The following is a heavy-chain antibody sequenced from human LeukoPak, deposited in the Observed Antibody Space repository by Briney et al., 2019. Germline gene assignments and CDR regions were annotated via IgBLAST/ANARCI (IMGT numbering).Heavy chain of an antibody. V-gene: IGHV4-30-4*01. J-gene: IGHJ4*02. Sequence: SETLSLTCTVSGASISSGGYYWGWLRQPPGKGLEWIGYIYYSGSTYYSPSLKSRVTISVDTSKNQFSLKLSSVNAADTAVYYCVRKGSYDRRRWGDPMYYFDYWGQGTLVTVSS. CDR2: IYYSGST. CDR1: GASISSGGYY. D-gene: IGHD3-22*01. CDR3: VRKGSYDRRRWGDPMYYFDY.